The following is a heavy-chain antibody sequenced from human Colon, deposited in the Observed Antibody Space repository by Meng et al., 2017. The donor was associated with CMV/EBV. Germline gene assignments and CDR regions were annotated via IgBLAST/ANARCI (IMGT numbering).Heavy chain of an antibody. D-gene: IGHD1-1*01. CDR2: ISYDGNNK. V-gene: IGHV3-30*03. J-gene: IGHJ4*02. CDR1: GFHLSSSG. Sequence: RILCAASGFHLSSSGMHGVSQGPGKGLGWVAIISYDGNNKYYADTVKGRFTISRDNSKNTLYLQRNSLRAEDTAVYYCAGYDGGFDYWGQGTLVTVSS. CDR3: AGYDGGFDY.